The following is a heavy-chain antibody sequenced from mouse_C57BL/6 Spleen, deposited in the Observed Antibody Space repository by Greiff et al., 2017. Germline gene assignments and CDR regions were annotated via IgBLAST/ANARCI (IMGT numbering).Heavy chain of an antibody. Sequence: QVQLKQPGAELVKPGASVKVSCKASGYTFTSYWMHWVKQRPGQGLEWIGRIHPSDSDTNYNQKFKGKATLTVDKSSSTAYMQLSSLTSEDSAVYYCAIIRDGNYDWFAYWGQGTLVTVSA. V-gene: IGHV1-74*01. J-gene: IGHJ3*01. CDR3: AIIRDGNYDWFAY. CDR1: GYTFTSYW. D-gene: IGHD2-1*01. CDR2: IHPSDSDT.